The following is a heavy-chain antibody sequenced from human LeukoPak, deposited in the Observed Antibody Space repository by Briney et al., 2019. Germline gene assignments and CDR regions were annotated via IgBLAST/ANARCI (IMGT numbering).Heavy chain of an antibody. Sequence: GGSLRLSCAASGFSFSSYEMNWVRQAPGKGLEWVGRIKSITDGGTTDYAAPVKGRFTISRDDSKNTLYLQMDSLETEDTAVYYCTTSRPVLNWGQGTLVTVSS. J-gene: IGHJ4*02. CDR1: GFSFSSYE. CDR2: IKSITDGGTT. CDR3: TTSRPVLN. V-gene: IGHV3-15*01.